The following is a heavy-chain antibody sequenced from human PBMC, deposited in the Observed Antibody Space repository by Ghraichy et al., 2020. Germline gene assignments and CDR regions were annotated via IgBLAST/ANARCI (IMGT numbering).Heavy chain of an antibody. CDR2: IYYSGST. J-gene: IGHJ3*02. V-gene: IGHV4-59*08. CDR1: GGSISSYY. CDR3: ARHNGDSYGYLSDAGDAFDI. Sequence: ETLSLTCTVSGGSISSYYWSWIRQPPGKGLEWIGYIYYSGSTNYNPSLKSRVTISVDTSKNQFSLKLSSVTAADTAVYYCARHNGDSYGYLSDAGDAFDIWGQGTMVTVSS. D-gene: IGHD5-18*01.